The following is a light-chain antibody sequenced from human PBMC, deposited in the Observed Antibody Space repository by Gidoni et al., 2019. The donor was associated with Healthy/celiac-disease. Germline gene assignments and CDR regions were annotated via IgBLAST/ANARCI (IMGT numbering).Light chain of an antibody. CDR1: QSSSSW. J-gene: IGKJ1*01. Sequence: DIQITQSPSTLSESVGDRVTITRRASQSSSSWLAWYQQKPGKAPKLLYYDASSLESGVPSRFGGSGSGTDFTLTISLLQPDDFATYYCQQYNSYSRTFGQGTKVEIK. CDR3: QQYNSYSRT. V-gene: IGKV1-5*01. CDR2: DAS.